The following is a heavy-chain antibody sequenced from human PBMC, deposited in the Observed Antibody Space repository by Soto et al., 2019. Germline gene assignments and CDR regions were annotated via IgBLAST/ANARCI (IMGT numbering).Heavy chain of an antibody. CDR2: ISYDGSNK. CDR3: ARERGSSIVVVVAASFDY. D-gene: IGHD2-15*01. CDR1: GFTFSSYA. J-gene: IGHJ4*02. V-gene: IGHV3-30-3*01. Sequence: VQLVESGGGVVQPGRSLRLSCAASGFTFSSYAMHWVRQAPGKGLEWVAVISYDGSNKYYADSVKGRFTISRDNSKNTLYLQMNTLRAEDTAVYYCARERGSSIVVVVAASFDYWGQGTLVTVSS.